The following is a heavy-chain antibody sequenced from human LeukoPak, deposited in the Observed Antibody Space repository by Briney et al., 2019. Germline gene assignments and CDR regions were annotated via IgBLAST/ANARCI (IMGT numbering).Heavy chain of an antibody. Sequence: SETLSLTCTVSGASIHTYFWTWIRQPAGKGLEWLGRVYVSGTTSYNPSLKSRVTMSVDTSKNQFSLKLSSVTAADTAVYFRARDLGGDIEVVPSASSLYFDPWGQGILVTVSS. CDR3: ARDLGGDIEVVPSASSLYFDP. CDR1: GASIHTYF. CDR2: VYVSGTT. D-gene: IGHD2-2*01. V-gene: IGHV4-4*07. J-gene: IGHJ5*02.